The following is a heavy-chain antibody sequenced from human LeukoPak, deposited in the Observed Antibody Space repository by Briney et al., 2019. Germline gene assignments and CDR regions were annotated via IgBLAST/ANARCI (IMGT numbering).Heavy chain of an antibody. CDR1: GYTFTSYA. D-gene: IGHD2-2*02. J-gene: IGHJ5*02. CDR2: INAGNGNT. CDR3: ARGGYCSSTSCYKLYNWFDP. V-gene: IGHV1-3*01. Sequence: GASVKVSCKASGYTFTSYAMHWVRQAPGQRLEWMGWINAGNGNTKYSQKFQGGVTITRDTSASTAYMELSSLRSEDTAVYYCARGGYCSSTSCYKLYNWFDPWGQGTLVTVSS.